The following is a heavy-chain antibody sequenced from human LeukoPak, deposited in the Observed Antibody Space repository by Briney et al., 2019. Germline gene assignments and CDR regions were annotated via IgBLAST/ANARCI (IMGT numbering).Heavy chain of an antibody. CDR2: IRSKANGYAT. V-gene: IGHV3-73*01. D-gene: IGHD1-26*01. Sequence: PGGSLRLSCAASGFTFSGSAMHWVRQASGKGLEWVGRIRSKANGYATAYAASVKGRFTISRDDSKNTAYLQMNSLKTEDTAVYYCTRHENSGSYAYWGQGTLVTVSS. J-gene: IGHJ4*02. CDR3: TRHENSGSYAY. CDR1: GFTFSGSA.